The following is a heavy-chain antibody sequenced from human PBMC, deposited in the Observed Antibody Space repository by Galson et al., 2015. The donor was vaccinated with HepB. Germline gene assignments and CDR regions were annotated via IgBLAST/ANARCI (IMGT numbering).Heavy chain of an antibody. V-gene: IGHV5-10-1*01. CDR3: ARHGPYYYASSGYVGFDY. D-gene: IGHD3-22*01. CDR2: IDPSDFYT. Sequence: QSGAEVKKPGESLRISCKGSGYSFTSYWISWVRQMPGKGLEWMGRIDPSDFYTKYSPSFQGHVTISGDKSLSTAYLQWSGLKVSDTAMYYCARHGPYYYASSGYVGFDYWGQGTRVTVSS. CDR1: GYSFTSYW. J-gene: IGHJ4*02.